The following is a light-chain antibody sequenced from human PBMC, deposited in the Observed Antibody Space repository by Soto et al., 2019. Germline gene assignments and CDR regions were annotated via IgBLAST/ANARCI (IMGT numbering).Light chain of an antibody. J-gene: IGKJ2*01. CDR1: QSVSSY. CDR3: QQRSNWLYT. Sequence: EIVLTQSPATLSLSPGERATLSCRASQSVSSYLAWYQQKPGQAPRLLIYDASNRATGIPARFSGSGSGTDFPLAISSLEPEDFVVYYCQQRSNWLYTFGQGTKLEIK. CDR2: DAS. V-gene: IGKV3-11*01.